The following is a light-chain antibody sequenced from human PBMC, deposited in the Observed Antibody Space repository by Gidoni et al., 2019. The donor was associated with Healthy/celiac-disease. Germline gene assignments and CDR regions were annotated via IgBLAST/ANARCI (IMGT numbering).Light chain of an antibody. V-gene: IGLV2-23*01. Sequence: QSALTQPASASGSPGQSITISCTGTSRDGGSYNLVSWYQQHPGKAPNLMIYEGSKRPSGVSNRFSGCKSGNTASLTTSGLQAEDEADYYCCSYAGSSTSYVFGTGTKVTVL. CDR2: EGS. CDR3: CSYAGSSTSYV. CDR1: SRDGGSYNL. J-gene: IGLJ1*01.